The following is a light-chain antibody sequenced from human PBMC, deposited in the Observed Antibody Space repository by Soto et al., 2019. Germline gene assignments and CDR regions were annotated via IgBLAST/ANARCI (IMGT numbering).Light chain of an antibody. CDR2: KAS. V-gene: IGKV1-5*03. CDR3: QQYDSYCT. CDR1: QSIRSW. J-gene: IGKJ4*01. Sequence: DLQMTQSPSTLSASVGDRVTITCRASQSIRSWLAWYQQKPGKAPRLLIYKASSLESGVPSRFSGSGSGTEFTLTISSLQPDDSATYYCQQYDSYCTFGGGTKVEIK.